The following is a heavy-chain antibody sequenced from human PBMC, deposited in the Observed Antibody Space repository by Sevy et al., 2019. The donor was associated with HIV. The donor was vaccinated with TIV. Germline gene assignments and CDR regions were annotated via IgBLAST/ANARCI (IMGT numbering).Heavy chain of an antibody. CDR1: GFTFSSYA. Sequence: GGSLRLSCAASGFTFSSYAMHWVRQAPGKGLEWVAVISYDGSNKYYADSVKGRFTISRDNSKNTLYLQMNSLRAEVTAVYYCARELSTTRPLHYWGQGTLVTVSS. D-gene: IGHD6-6*01. CDR2: ISYDGSNK. CDR3: ARELSTTRPLHY. V-gene: IGHV3-30-3*01. J-gene: IGHJ4*02.